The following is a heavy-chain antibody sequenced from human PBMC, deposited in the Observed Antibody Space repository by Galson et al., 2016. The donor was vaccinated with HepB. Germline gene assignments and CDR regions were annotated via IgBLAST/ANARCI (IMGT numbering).Heavy chain of an antibody. J-gene: IGHJ1*01. CDR3: ATDYGGNIEYIHH. CDR1: GFTFNYYG. V-gene: IGHV3-30*03. D-gene: IGHD4-23*01. CDR2: ISYDGSSK. Sequence: SLRLSCAASGFTFNYYGMHWVRQAPGKGLEWVADISYDGSSKYYADSVKGRFTISRDNSKNTLYLQMNSLTAEDTAVYYCATDYGGNIEYIHHWGQGTLVTVSS.